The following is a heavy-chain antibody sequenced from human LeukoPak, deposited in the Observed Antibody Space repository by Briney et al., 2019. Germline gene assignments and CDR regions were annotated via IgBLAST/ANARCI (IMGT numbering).Heavy chain of an antibody. CDR3: ARDRTVTTVRYFDL. J-gene: IGHJ2*01. D-gene: IGHD4-17*01. V-gene: IGHV1-2*02. Sequence: ASVKVSCKASGYTFTGYYMHWVRQAPGQGLEWMGWINPNSGGTNYAQKFQDRVTMTRDTSISTAYMELSRLRSDDTAVYYCARDRTVTTVRYFDLWGRGTLVTVSS. CDR1: GYTFTGYY. CDR2: INPNSGGT.